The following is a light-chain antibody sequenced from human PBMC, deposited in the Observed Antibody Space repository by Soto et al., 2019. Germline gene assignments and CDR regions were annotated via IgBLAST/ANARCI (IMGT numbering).Light chain of an antibody. CDR3: SSYTSSSTVV. CDR2: DVS. J-gene: IGLJ3*02. V-gene: IGLV2-14*03. Sequence: QSALTQPASVSGSPGQSITISCTGTSSDVGGYNYVSWYQQHPGKAPKLMIYDVSYRPSGVSNRFSGSKSGNTASLTISGLQADDEADYYCSSYTSSSTVVFGGGTEVTVL. CDR1: SSDVGGYNY.